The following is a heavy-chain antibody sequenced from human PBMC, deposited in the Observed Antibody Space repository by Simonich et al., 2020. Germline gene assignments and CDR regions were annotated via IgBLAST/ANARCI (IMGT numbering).Heavy chain of an antibody. J-gene: IGHJ3*02. Sequence: PGGSLRLSCAASGFTFSMYEMNWVRQAPGKGLGCVSYISSSGSTIYYAASVKCRFTISRDNAKNSLYLQMNSLRAEDTAVYYCAREKWLRFAFDIWGQGTMVTVSS. D-gene: IGHD5-12*01. CDR3: AREKWLRFAFDI. CDR2: ISSSGSTI. CDR1: GFTFSMYE. V-gene: IGHV3-48*03.